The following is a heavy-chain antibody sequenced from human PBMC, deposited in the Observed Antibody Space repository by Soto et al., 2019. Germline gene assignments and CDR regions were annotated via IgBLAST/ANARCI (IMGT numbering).Heavy chain of an antibody. CDR2: ISDTGAST. V-gene: IGHV3-23*01. J-gene: IGHJ4*02. CDR1: GFTFKESA. Sequence: GGSLRLSCAASGFTFKESAMNWVRQAPGKGLGWVASISDTGASTWYAESVRGRLSISRDNSKNTLYLQMNSLRGEDTAVNYCAKGRGSGLAWYFDNWGQGTLVTVSS. D-gene: IGHD6-19*01. CDR3: AKGRGSGLAWYFDN.